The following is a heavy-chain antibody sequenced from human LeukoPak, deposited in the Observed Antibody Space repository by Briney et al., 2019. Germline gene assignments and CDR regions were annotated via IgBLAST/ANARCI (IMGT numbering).Heavy chain of an antibody. V-gene: IGHV4-39*01. CDR1: GGSITSSSYY. D-gene: IGHD6-13*01. CDR3: GSIAAAGHYFDY. J-gene: IGHJ4*02. CDR2: IYYSGST. Sequence: SETLSLTCSVSGGSITSSSYYWGWIRQPPGKGLEWIGSIYYSGSTYYNPSLKSRVTISVDTSKNQFSLKLSSVTAADTAVYYCGSIAAAGHYFDYWGQGTLVTVSS.